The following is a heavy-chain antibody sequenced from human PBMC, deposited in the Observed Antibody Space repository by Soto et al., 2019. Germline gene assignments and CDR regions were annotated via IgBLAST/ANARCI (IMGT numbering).Heavy chain of an antibody. J-gene: IGHJ5*02. CDR2: IWYDGSNK. Sequence: LRLSCAASGFTFSSCGMHWVRQAPGKGLEWVAVIWYDGSNKYYADSVKGRFTISRDNSKNTLYLQMNSLRAEDTAVYYCAREVRFPNWFDPWGQGTLVTVSS. V-gene: IGHV3-33*01. D-gene: IGHD3-3*01. CDR1: GFTFSSCG. CDR3: AREVRFPNWFDP.